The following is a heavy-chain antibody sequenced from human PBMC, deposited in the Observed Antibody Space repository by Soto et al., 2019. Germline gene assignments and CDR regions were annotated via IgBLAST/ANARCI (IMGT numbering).Heavy chain of an antibody. CDR1: GFTFSSYG. V-gene: IGHV3-30*18. Sequence: SGGSLRLSCAASGFTFSSYGMHWVRQAPGKGLEWVAVISYDGSNKYYADSVKGRFTISRDNSKNTLYLQMNSLRAEDTAVYYCAKDTYGSGSYGPDYWGQGTLVTVSS. D-gene: IGHD3-10*01. J-gene: IGHJ4*02. CDR2: ISYDGSNK. CDR3: AKDTYGSGSYGPDY.